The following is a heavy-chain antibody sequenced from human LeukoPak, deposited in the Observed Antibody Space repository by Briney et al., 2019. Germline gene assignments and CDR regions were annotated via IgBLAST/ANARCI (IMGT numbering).Heavy chain of an antibody. D-gene: IGHD6-13*01. CDR2: INHSGST. CDR3: ASTRRGAAAYERKAFDI. V-gene: IGHV4-39*07. CDR1: GGSISSSSYY. J-gene: IGHJ3*02. Sequence: PSETLSLTCTVSGGSISSSSYYWGWIRQPPGKGLEWIGEINHSGSTNYNPSLKSRVTISVDTSKNQFSLKLSSATAADTAVYYCASTRRGAAAYERKAFDIWGQGTMVTVSS.